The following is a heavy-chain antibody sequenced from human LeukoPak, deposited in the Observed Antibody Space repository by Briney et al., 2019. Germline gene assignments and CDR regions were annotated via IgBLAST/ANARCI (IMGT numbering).Heavy chain of an antibody. J-gene: IGHJ5*02. D-gene: IGHD5-12*01. CDR1: GFPFSSYS. CDR2: ISSSSSYI. V-gene: IGHV3-21*01. CDR3: ARDTMATMAWFDP. Sequence: PGGSLRLSCAASGFPFSSYSMNWVRQAPGKGLEWVSSISSSSSYIYYADSVKGRFTISRDNAKNSLYLQMNSLRAEDTAVYYCARDTMATMAWFDPWGQGTLVTVSS.